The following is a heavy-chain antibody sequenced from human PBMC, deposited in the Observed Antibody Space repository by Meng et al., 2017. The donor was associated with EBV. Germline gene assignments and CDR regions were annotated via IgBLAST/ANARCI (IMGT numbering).Heavy chain of an antibody. J-gene: IGHJ4*02. Sequence: VQVVWLGAEGKKPGSSVKVSCKASGGTFSSYAISWVRQAPGQGLEWMGGIIPIFGTANYAQKFQGRVTITADKSTSTAYMELSSLRSEDTAVYYCARAEIAAAGRLDYWGQGTLVTVSS. CDR2: IIPIFGTA. D-gene: IGHD6-13*01. CDR1: GGTFSSYA. V-gene: IGHV1-69*06. CDR3: ARAEIAAAGRLDY.